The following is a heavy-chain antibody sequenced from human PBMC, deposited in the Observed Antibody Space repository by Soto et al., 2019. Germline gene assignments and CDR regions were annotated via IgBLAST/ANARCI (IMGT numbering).Heavy chain of an antibody. V-gene: IGHV1-3*01. Sequence: ASVKVSCKASGYTFTGYYMHWVRQAPGQRLEWMGWINAGNGNTKYAQKFQGRVTITRDTSASTAYMELSSLRSEDTAVYYCARDGYDSIVDYWGQGTLVTVSS. D-gene: IGHD3-22*01. CDR3: ARDGYDSIVDY. CDR2: INAGNGNT. CDR1: GYTFTGYY. J-gene: IGHJ4*02.